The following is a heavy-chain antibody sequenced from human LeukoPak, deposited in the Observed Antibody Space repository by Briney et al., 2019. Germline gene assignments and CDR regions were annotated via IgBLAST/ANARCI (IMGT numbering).Heavy chain of an antibody. CDR1: GYTFTVYH. Sequence: GASVKVSCKASGYTFTVYHMHWVRQAPGQGLEWMGWISPNSGDTGFAQKFQGRVTMTRDTSISTAYLELSRLRSDDTAVYYCVRSGYNWGFDYWGQGTLVTVSS. D-gene: IGHD1-1*01. CDR3: VRSGYNWGFDY. CDR2: ISPNSGDT. V-gene: IGHV1-2*02. J-gene: IGHJ4*02.